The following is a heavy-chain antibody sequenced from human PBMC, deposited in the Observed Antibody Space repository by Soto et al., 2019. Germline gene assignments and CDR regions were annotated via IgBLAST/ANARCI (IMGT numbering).Heavy chain of an antibody. CDR3: AKGGADAFDI. CDR1: GFTFSSFA. J-gene: IGHJ3*02. Sequence: EVQLLESGGGLVRPGGSLRLSCTASGFTFSSFAMSWVRQAPGKGLEWVSAIGGSGTTTYYTDSVKGRFTSSRDNSKNTLFLQMNSLRAEDTAVYYCAKGGADAFDIWGQGTLVTFSS. D-gene: IGHD1-26*01. V-gene: IGHV3-23*01. CDR2: IGGSGTTT.